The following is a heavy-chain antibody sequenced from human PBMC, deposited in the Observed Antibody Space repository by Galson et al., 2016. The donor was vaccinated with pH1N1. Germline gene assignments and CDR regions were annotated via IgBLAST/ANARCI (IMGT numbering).Heavy chain of an antibody. D-gene: IGHD3-22*01. CDR2: IYPADSDS. Sequence: QSGAEVKKPGESLKISCKGSGYGFTTDWIGWVRQMPGKGLEWMGIIYPADSDSRYGPSFQGQVTFSADKSIKTAYLQWNSLKVSDTAMYYCVTDPHESNGYTIPYWGQGCQVVVSP. J-gene: IGHJ4*02. CDR3: VTDPHESNGYTIPY. CDR1: GYGFTTDW. V-gene: IGHV5-51*01.